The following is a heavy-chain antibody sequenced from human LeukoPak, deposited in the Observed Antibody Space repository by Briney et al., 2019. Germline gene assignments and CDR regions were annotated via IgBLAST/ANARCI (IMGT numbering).Heavy chain of an antibody. CDR3: TRTYSSSSIDY. CDR1: GGSISSYY. Sequence: PSETLSLTCTVSGGSISSYYWSWIRQPPGKGLEWIGYIYYSGSTNYNPSLKSRVTISVDTSKNQFSLKLSSVTAADTAVYYCTRTYSSSSIDYWGQGALVTVSS. CDR2: IYYSGST. D-gene: IGHD6-6*01. J-gene: IGHJ4*02. V-gene: IGHV4-59*01.